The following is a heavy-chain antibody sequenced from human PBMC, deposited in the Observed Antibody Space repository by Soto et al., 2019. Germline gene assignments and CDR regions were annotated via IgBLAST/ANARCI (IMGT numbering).Heavy chain of an antibody. Sequence: GGSLRLSCAASGFTFSSYAMSWVRQAPGKGLEWVSAISGSGGSTYYADSVKGRFTISRDNSKNTLYLQMNSLRAEDTAVYYCAKDWAASRLYYYMDVWGKGTKVTVSS. CDR2: ISGSGGST. CDR1: GFTFSSYA. V-gene: IGHV3-23*01. J-gene: IGHJ6*03. CDR3: AKDWAASRLYYYMDV. D-gene: IGHD6-13*01.